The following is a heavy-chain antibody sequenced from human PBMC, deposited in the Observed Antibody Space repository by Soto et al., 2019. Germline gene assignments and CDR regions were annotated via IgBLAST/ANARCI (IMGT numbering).Heavy chain of an antibody. Sequence: PGGSLRLSCAASGFTFSSYGMHWVRQAPGKGQEWVAVIWYDGSNKYYADSVKGRFTISRDNSKNTLYLQMNSLRAEDTAVYYCARDLMLLGLGFDYWGQGTLVTVSS. V-gene: IGHV3-33*01. CDR2: IWYDGSNK. CDR3: ARDLMLLGLGFDY. J-gene: IGHJ4*02. CDR1: GFTFSSYG. D-gene: IGHD6-19*01.